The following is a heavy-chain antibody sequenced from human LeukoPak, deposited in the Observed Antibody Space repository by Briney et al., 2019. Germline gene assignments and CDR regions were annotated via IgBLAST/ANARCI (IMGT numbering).Heavy chain of an antibody. CDR2: ISGSGTTT. D-gene: IGHD5-12*01. CDR1: GFTFNNDA. V-gene: IGHV3-23*01. CDR3: AKPKFATSGYDGSLDC. Sequence: PGGSLRLSCAASGFTFNNDAMTWVRQAPGKGLEWVSGISGSGTTTYYADSVKGRFTISSDNSKNTLYLQMNSLRAEDTAVYYCAKPKFATSGYDGSLDCWGQGTLVTVSS. J-gene: IGHJ4*02.